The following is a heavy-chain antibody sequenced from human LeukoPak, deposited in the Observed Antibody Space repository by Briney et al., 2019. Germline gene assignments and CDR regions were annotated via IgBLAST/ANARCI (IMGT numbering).Heavy chain of an antibody. Sequence: ASETLSLTCAVSGGSFSGYHWTWIRQPPGKGLEWIGEINHSGSANYNPSLKSRVTISLDTSKNQFSLKLTSVTAADTAVYYCARGQGTVTTHWGQGTLVTVSS. CDR1: GGSFSGYH. J-gene: IGHJ4*02. CDR2: INHSGSA. D-gene: IGHD4-17*01. V-gene: IGHV4-34*01. CDR3: ARGQGTVTTH.